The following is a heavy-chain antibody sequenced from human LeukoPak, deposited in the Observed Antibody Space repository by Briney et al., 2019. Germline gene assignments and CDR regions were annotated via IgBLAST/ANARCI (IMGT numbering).Heavy chain of an antibody. CDR1: GFTFSDYY. D-gene: IGHD4-23*01. CDR3: AKVTTVVTPGIPRRNYYYMDV. J-gene: IGHJ6*03. V-gene: IGHV3-11*01. CDR2: ISSSGSTI. Sequence: PGGSLRLSCAASGFTFSDYYMSWIRQAPGKGLEWVSYISSSGSTIYYADSVKGRFTISRDNSKNTLYLQMNSLRAEDTAVYYCAKVTTVVTPGIPRRNYYYMDVWGKGTTVTVSS.